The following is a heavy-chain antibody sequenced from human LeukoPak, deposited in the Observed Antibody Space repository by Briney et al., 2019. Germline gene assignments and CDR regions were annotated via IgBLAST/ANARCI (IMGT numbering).Heavy chain of an antibody. V-gene: IGHV3-74*01. D-gene: IGHD1-26*01. Sequence: PGGSLSLSCAASGFPFSDYWMHWVRQAPGKGLVWVSRSNSDERSTTYADSVKGRFTISRDNAKNTLYVQMNSLRAEDTAVYYCARAMLGAPYGMDVWGQGTTVTVSS. CDR1: GFPFSDYW. J-gene: IGHJ6*02. CDR3: ARAMLGAPYGMDV. CDR2: SNSDERST.